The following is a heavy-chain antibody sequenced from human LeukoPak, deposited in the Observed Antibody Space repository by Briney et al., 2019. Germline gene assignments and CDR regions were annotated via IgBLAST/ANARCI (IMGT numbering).Heavy chain of an antibody. Sequence: PGGSLRLSCAASGFTFSSYWMSWVRQAPGKGLEWVANIKQDGSEKYYVDSVKGRFTISRDNAKNSLYLQMNSLRAEDTAVYYCARDPYSSSSGGDYWGQGTLVTVSS. D-gene: IGHD6-6*01. J-gene: IGHJ4*02. CDR3: ARDPYSSSSGGDY. CDR2: IKQDGSEK. V-gene: IGHV3-7*03. CDR1: GFTFSSYW.